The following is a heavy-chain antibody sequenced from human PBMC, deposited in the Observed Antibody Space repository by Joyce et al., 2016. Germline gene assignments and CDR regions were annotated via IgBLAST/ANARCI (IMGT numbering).Heavy chain of an antibody. CDR1: GASISSYL. CDR3: ARDGGYCSGGICYTFFDY. CDR2: IYDRGST. J-gene: IGHJ4*02. D-gene: IGHD2-15*01. Sequence: VQLQESGPGVVKPSETLSLTCTVSGASISSYLWSWIRQSPGKGLEWIGYIYDRGSTNYNPSLKSRVTISADTSRKQISLRVTSVTAADTAVYYCARDGGYCSGGICYTFFDYWGQGTLVTVSS. V-gene: IGHV4-59*01.